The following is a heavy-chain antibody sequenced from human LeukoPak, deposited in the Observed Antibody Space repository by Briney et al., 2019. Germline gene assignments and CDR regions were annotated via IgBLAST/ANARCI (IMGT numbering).Heavy chain of an antibody. Sequence: PGGSLRLSCAASGFTFDDYTMHWVRQAPGKGLEWVSLISWDGGSTYYADSVKGRFTISRDNSKNSLYLQTNSLRTEDTALYYCAKDIKQQWLVGGFDYWGQGTLVTVSS. V-gene: IGHV3-43*01. CDR3: AKDIKQQWLVGGFDY. CDR2: ISWDGGST. D-gene: IGHD6-19*01. J-gene: IGHJ4*02. CDR1: GFTFDDYT.